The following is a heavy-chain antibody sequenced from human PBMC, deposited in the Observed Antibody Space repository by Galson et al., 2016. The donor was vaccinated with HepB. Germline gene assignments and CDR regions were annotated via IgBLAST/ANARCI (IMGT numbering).Heavy chain of an antibody. CDR1: GGSISSGGYY. D-gene: IGHD2/OR15-2a*01. Sequence: TLSLTCTVSGGSISSGGYYWSWIRQHPGKGLEWIGYIYYSGSTYYNPSLKSRVTISVDTSKNQFSLKLSSVTAADTAVYYCARDRSDSTQSPPFHWFDPWGQGTLVTVSS. V-gene: IGHV4-31*03. CDR3: ARDRSDSTQSPPFHWFDP. CDR2: IYYSGST. J-gene: IGHJ5*02.